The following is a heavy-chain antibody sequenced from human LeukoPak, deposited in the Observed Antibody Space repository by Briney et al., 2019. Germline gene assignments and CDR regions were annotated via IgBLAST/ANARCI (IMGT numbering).Heavy chain of an antibody. D-gene: IGHD3-3*01. CDR2: ISGSGGST. Sequence: GGSLRLSCEASGFTFSSHAMSWVRQAPGKGLEWVSAISGSGGSTYYAESVKGRFTTSRDNSKNTLYLQTNSLRAEDTAVYYCAKDSYYDFWSGYCEYWGQGTLVTVSS. J-gene: IGHJ4*02. CDR1: GFTFSSHA. V-gene: IGHV3-23*01. CDR3: AKDSYYDFWSGYCEY.